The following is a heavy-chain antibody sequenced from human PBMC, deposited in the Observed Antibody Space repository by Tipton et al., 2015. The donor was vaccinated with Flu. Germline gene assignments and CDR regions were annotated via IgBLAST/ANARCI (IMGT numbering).Heavy chain of an antibody. J-gene: IGHJ4*02. V-gene: IGHV3-23*01. CDR2: LVGDEGTT. CDR3: AKDQFPDGVWNFDY. Sequence: SLRLSCTASGFSLRTYTMSWVRQTPGQGLQWVSGLVGDEGTTHYADSVKGRFTMSRDISRNTVFLQMTALRAEDTAVYYCAKDQFPDGVWNFDYWGQGALVTVSS. CDR1: GFSLRTYT. D-gene: IGHD4-17*01.